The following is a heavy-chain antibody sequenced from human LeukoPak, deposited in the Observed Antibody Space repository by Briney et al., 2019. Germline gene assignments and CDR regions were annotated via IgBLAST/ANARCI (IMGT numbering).Heavy chain of an antibody. Sequence: SETLSLTCTVSGGSISSYYWSWIRQPPGKGLEWIGYIYYSGSTNYSPSLKSRATISLDTSKNQFSLKLSSVTAADTAVYYCARGVNSGYFDYCGQGTLVTVSS. CDR2: IYYSGST. V-gene: IGHV4-59*01. J-gene: IGHJ4*02. CDR1: GGSISSYY. CDR3: ARGVNSGYFDY. D-gene: IGHD1-26*01.